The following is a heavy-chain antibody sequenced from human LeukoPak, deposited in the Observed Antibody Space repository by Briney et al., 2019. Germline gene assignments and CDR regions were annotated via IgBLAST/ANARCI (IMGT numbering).Heavy chain of an antibody. V-gene: IGHV7-4-1*02. CDR2: INTNTGNP. D-gene: IGHD2-15*01. Sequence: ASVKVSCKASGYTFTSYAMNWVRQAPGQGLEWMGWINTNTGNPTYAQGFTGRFVFSLDTSVSTAYLQISSLKAEDTAVYYCARGYCSGGSCRGKFDPWGQGTLVTVSS. CDR3: ARGYCSGGSCRGKFDP. CDR1: GYTFTSYA. J-gene: IGHJ5*02.